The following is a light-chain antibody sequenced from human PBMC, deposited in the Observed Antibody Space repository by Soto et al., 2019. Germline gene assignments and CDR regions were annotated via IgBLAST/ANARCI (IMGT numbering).Light chain of an antibody. CDR2: KAS. CDR3: QQDGPNSPWT. V-gene: IGKV1-5*03. J-gene: IGKJ1*01. Sequence: DIQVTQSPSTLSASVGDRVTINCRASQNINDLLAGYLQKSGKAPKVLIYKASSLEYGVPPRFSGRGSETQYTLTINSLQTEDFATYYCQQDGPNSPWTFGQGTKVEIK. CDR1: QNINDL.